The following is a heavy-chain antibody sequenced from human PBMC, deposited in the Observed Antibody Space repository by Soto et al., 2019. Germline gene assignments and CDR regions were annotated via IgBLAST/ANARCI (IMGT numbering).Heavy chain of an antibody. J-gene: IGHJ4*02. V-gene: IGHV1-18*04. D-gene: IGHD6-19*01. CDR1: GYIFTDYG. Sequence: QLVQSGAEVKKPGASVRVSCKASGYIFTDYGISWVRQAPGQGLEWMGWISGYNADTSYAPRLQDRVKMTIDTSTRTAYMELRSLTSDDTAVYYCARDLRWSSGWAFDYWGQGTLVTVSS. CDR2: ISGYNADT. CDR3: ARDLRWSSGWAFDY.